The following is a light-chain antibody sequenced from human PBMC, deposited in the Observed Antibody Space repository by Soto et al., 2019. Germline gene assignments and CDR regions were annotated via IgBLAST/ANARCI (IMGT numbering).Light chain of an antibody. Sequence: QPVLTQPPSASGTPGQRVTISCSGSSSSIGSNYVYWYQQFPGTAPKLLIYRNNQRPSGVPDRFSGSKSGTSASLAISGLRSEDEADYYCAAWDDSLSGDAVFGGGTQLTVL. CDR3: AAWDDSLSGDAV. CDR1: SSSIGSNY. J-gene: IGLJ7*01. V-gene: IGLV1-47*01. CDR2: RNN.